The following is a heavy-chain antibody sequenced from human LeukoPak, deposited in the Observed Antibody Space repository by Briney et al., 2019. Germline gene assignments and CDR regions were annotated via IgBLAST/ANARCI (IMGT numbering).Heavy chain of an antibody. J-gene: IGHJ4*02. V-gene: IGHV3-66*01. Sequence: PGGSLRLSCVASGFTVSSNYMSWVRQAPGKGLEWLSVFYSGGSTYYADSVNGRFTMSRHNSKNTLYLQMNGLRVEDTAVYYCARVSPFDYWGQGTQVTVSS. CDR1: GFTVSSNY. CDR3: ARVSPFDY. CDR2: FYSGGST.